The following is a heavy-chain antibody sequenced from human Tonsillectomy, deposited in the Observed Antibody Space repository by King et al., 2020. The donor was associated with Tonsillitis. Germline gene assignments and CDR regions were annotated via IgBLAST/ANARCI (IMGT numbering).Heavy chain of an antibody. CDR3: ARDTDQIDYYFDY. Sequence: QLVQSGGGVVQPGRSLRLSCAASGFTFSSYAMHWVRQAPGKGLEWVAVISYDGSNKYYAYSVKGRFTISRDNSKNTLYLQMNSLRAEDTAVYYCARDTDQIDYYFDYWGQGTLVTVSS. J-gene: IGHJ4*02. CDR2: ISYDGSNK. V-gene: IGHV3-30*04. D-gene: IGHD2/OR15-2a*01. CDR1: GFTFSSYA.